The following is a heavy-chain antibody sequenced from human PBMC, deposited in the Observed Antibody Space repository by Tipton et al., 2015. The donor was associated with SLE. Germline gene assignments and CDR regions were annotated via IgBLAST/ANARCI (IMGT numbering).Heavy chain of an antibody. D-gene: IGHD2-8*01. J-gene: IGHJ6*03. CDR3: ARVLGSRYCTNGVCSSPFYFSYYTHA. CDR1: GGSIGSHY. CDR2: ISDIGNT. V-gene: IGHV4-59*11. Sequence: TLSLTCSVSGGSIGSHYWSWIRQPPEKGLEWIGYISDIGNTKYNPSLRSRVTISADTSSNQFSLTLSSVTAADTALYYCARVLGSRYCTNGVCSSPFYFSYYTHALGKSTTVSVSS.